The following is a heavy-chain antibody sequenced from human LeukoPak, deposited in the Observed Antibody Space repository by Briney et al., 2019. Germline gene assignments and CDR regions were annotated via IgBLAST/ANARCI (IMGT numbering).Heavy chain of an antibody. CDR3: ATEEAYCGGDCPNDY. CDR1: GYTFTGYY. D-gene: IGHD2-21*02. Sequence: ASVKVSCTASGYTFTGYYMHWVRQAPGQGLEWMGWINPNSGGTNYAQKFQGRVTMTRDTSISTAYMELSRLRSDDTAVYYCATEEAYCGGDCPNDYWGQGTLITVSS. CDR2: INPNSGGT. J-gene: IGHJ4*02. V-gene: IGHV1-2*02.